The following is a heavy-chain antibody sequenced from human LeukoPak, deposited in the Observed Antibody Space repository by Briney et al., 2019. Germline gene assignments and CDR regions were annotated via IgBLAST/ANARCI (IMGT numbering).Heavy chain of an antibody. CDR1: GFTFSSYS. CDR2: ISSSSSYM. CDR3: AELGITMIGGV. V-gene: IGHV3-21*01. D-gene: IGHD3-10*02. J-gene: IGHJ6*04. Sequence: GGSLRLSCAASGFTFSSYSMNWVRQAPGKGLEWVSSISSSSSYMYYADSVKGRFTISRDNAKNSLYLQMNSLRAEDTAVYYCAELGITMIGGVWGKGTTVTISS.